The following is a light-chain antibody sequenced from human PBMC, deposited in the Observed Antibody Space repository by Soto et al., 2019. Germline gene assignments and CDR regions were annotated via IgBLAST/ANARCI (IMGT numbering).Light chain of an antibody. V-gene: IGKV3-15*01. CDR3: QQYNNWPWT. J-gene: IGKJ1*01. CDR1: QSVSSN. CDR2: GTS. Sequence: EIVMTQSPATLSVSPGGRATLSCSASQSVSSNLAWYQQKPGQAPRLLIYGTSTRATGVPDRFSGSGSGTEFTLTISSLQCEDFAGYYCQQYNNWPWTFGQGTKVEIK.